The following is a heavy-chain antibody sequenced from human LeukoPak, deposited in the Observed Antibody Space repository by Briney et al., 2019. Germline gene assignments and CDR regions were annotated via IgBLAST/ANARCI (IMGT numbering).Heavy chain of an antibody. CDR1: GYTFTSYY. Sequence: ASVKVSCKASGYTFTSYYMHWVRQAPGQGLEWMGIINPSGGSTSYAQKFQGRVTMTRDTSTSTVYMELSSLRSEDTAVYYCARGSPHYEFWSGYSEHSNLFDYWGQGTLVTVSS. CDR2: INPSGGST. CDR3: ARGSPHYEFWSGYSEHSNLFDY. D-gene: IGHD3-3*01. V-gene: IGHV1-46*01. J-gene: IGHJ4*02.